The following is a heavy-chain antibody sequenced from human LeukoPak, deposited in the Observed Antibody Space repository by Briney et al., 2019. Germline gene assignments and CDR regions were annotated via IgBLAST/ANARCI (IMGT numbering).Heavy chain of an antibody. J-gene: IGHJ4*02. V-gene: IGHV3-30*18. Sequence: PGGSLRLSCAASGFTFSSYWMSWVRQAPGKGLEWVAVISYDGSNKYYADSVKGRFTISRDNSKNTLYLQMNSLRAEDTAVYYCAKELRGYYQLFDYWGQGTLVTVSS. CDR1: GFTFSSYW. D-gene: IGHD3-22*01. CDR2: ISYDGSNK. CDR3: AKELRGYYQLFDY.